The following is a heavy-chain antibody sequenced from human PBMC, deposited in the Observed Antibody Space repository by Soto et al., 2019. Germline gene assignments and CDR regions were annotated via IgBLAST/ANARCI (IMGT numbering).Heavy chain of an antibody. J-gene: IGHJ5*02. V-gene: IGHV1-69*13. CDR1: GGTFSSYA. D-gene: IGHD3-22*01. CDR3: ARPYYYDSSGLLWFDP. CDR2: IIPIFGTA. Sequence: ASVKVSCKASGGTFSSYAISWVRQAPGQGLEWMGGIIPIFGTANYAQKFQGRVTITADESTSTAYMELSSLRSEDTAVYYCARPYYYDSSGLLWFDPWGQGTLVTVS.